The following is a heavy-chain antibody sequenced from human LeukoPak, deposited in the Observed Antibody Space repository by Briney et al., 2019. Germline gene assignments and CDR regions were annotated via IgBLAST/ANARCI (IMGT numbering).Heavy chain of an antibody. Sequence: GESLKISCKGSGYSFTSYWIGWVRQMPGKGLEWMGIIYPGDSDTRYSPSFQGQVTISADKSISTAYLQWSSLKASDTAMYYCARQGCGGECSYAFDIWGQGTMVTVSS. J-gene: IGHJ3*02. CDR1: GYSFTSYW. V-gene: IGHV5-51*01. CDR2: IYPGDSDT. D-gene: IGHD2-21*01. CDR3: ARQGCGGECSYAFDI.